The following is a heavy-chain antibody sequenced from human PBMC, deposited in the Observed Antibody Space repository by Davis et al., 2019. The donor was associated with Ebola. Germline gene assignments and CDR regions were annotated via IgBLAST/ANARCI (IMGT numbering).Heavy chain of an antibody. D-gene: IGHD2-15*01. J-gene: IGHJ6*02. CDR3: ARARRYCSGGSCYYYYGMDV. Sequence: MPSETLSLTCAVYGGSFSGYYWSWIRQPPGKGLEWIGEINHSGSTNYNPSLKSRVTISVDTSKNQFSLKLSSVTAADTAVYYCARARRYCSGGSCYYYYGMDVWGQGTTVTVSS. V-gene: IGHV4-34*01. CDR2: INHSGST. CDR1: GGSFSGYY.